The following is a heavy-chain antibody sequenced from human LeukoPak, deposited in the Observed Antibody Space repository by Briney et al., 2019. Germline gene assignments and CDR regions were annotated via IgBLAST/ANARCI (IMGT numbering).Heavy chain of an antibody. Sequence: SDTLSLTCTVSGGAISGYYWSWIRQPAGKGLEWIGRIYTSGSTNYNPSLKSRVTMSVDTSKNQFSLKLSSVTAADTAVYYCARERYSGYDFDYWGQGTLVTVSS. D-gene: IGHD5-12*01. CDR3: ARERYSGYDFDY. CDR2: IYTSGST. CDR1: GGAISGYY. J-gene: IGHJ4*02. V-gene: IGHV4-4*07.